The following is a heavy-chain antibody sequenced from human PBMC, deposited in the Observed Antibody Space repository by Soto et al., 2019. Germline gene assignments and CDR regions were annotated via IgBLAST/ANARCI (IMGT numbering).Heavy chain of an antibody. D-gene: IGHD5-12*01. V-gene: IGHV4-59*01. CDR2: IYYSGST. J-gene: IGHJ4*02. CDR3: ARDLSGPGDY. CDR1: GGSISRYY. Sequence: SETLSLTCTVSGGSISRYYWSWIRQPPGKGLEWIGYIYYSGSTNYNPSLKSRVTISVDASKNQFSLKLSSVTAADTAVYYCARDLSGPGDYWGQGTLVTVS.